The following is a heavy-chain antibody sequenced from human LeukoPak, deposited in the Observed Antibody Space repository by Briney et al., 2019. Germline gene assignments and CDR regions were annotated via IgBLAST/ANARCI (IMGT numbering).Heavy chain of an antibody. J-gene: IGHJ3*01. Sequence: PGGSLRLSCTASGFSVSSNFMSWVRQAPGKGLEWVSVLYSGANTYYADSVKGRFTISRDNSKNTLYLQMNSLRAEDTAVYYCANTGGWGQGTMVTVSS. V-gene: IGHV3-53*01. CDR3: ANTGG. CDR2: LYSGANT. CDR1: GFSVSSNF.